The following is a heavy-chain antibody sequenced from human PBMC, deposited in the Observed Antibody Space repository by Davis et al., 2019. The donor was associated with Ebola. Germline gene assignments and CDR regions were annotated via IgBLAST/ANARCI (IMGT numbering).Heavy chain of an antibody. V-gene: IGHV1-2*04. CDR1: GFTFTENY. J-gene: IGHJ6*01. CDR2: INLKSGAT. D-gene: IGHD1-7*01. CDR3: ARGTGTTSGYYYGMDV. Sequence: ASVKVSCKTSGFTFTENYLHWVRQAPGQGLEWMGWINLKSGATNYAPKFQGWVTMTRDTSITTAYMGLSRLRSDDTAVYYCARGTGTTSGYYYGMDVWGQGTTVTVSS.